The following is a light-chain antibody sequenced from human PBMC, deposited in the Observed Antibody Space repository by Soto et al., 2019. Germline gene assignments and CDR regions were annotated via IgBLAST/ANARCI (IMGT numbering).Light chain of an antibody. V-gene: IGKV1-5*01. CDR2: DAS. CDR1: QGIVRW. CDR3: QQYNGLIT. J-gene: IGKJ5*01. Sequence: DIQMTQSPSTLSASVGDKVTITCRASQGIVRWLAWYQQKPGKAPKLLIYDASSLESGVPSRFSGSASGTDFTLTISSLQPEDFATYYCQQYNGLITFGQGTRLEI.